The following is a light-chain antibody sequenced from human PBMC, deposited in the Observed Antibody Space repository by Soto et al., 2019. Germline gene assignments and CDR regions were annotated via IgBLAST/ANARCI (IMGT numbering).Light chain of an antibody. J-gene: IGKJ5*01. CDR2: AAS. Sequence: AIRLTQSPSSFSASTGERVTLTCLASQGISSYSAWYQQKPGKAPKLLIYAASTLQSGVPSRFSGSGSGTDFTLTISCLQSEDFATYYCQQYYSYPRITFGQGTRLEIK. V-gene: IGKV1-8*01. CDR3: QQYYSYPRIT. CDR1: QGISSY.